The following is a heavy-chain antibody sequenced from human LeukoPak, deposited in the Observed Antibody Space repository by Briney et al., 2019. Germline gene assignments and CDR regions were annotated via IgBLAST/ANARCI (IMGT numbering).Heavy chain of an antibody. CDR2: ISAYNGNT. J-gene: IGHJ4*02. CDR3: ARVRTDYGDYYPDY. V-gene: IGHV1-18*01. CDR1: GYTFTSYG. Sequence: ASVKVSCKAPGYTFTSYGISWVRQAPGQGLEWMGWISAYNGNTNYAQKLQGRVTMTTDTSTSTAYMELRSLRSDDTAVYYCARVRTDYGDYYPDYWGQGTLVTVSS. D-gene: IGHD4-17*01.